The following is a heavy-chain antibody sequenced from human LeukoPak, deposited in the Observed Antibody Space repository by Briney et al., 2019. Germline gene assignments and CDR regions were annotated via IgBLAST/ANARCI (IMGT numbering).Heavy chain of an antibody. J-gene: IGHJ5*02. CDR3: ARESLWWGSDP. Sequence: PSETLSLTCTVSGGSISSGGYYWTWIRQPAGKGLEWIGRIYTSGSTNYNPSLKSRVTLSVDTSKNQFSLKLNSVTAADTAVYYCARESLWWGSDPWGQGTLVTVSS. D-gene: IGHD2-21*01. CDR1: GGSISSGGYY. V-gene: IGHV4-61*02. CDR2: IYTSGST.